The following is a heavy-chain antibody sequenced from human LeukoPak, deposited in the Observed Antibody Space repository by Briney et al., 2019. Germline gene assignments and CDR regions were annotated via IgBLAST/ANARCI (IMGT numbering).Heavy chain of an antibody. CDR2: IIPIFGTA. Sequence: ASVKVSCKASGGTFSSYAISWVRQAPGQGLEWMGGIIPIFGTANYAQKFQGRVTITADKSPSTAYMELSSLRSEDTAVYYCARKVPNDSSGYYYRGQFDPWGQGTLVTVSS. J-gene: IGHJ5*02. CDR3: ARKVPNDSSGYYYRGQFDP. D-gene: IGHD3-22*01. CDR1: GGTFSSYA. V-gene: IGHV1-69*06.